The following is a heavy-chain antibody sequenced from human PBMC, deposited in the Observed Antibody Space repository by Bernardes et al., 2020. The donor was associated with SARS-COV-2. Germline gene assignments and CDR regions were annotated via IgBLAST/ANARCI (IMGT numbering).Heavy chain of an antibody. CDR1: GFSFSSYT. D-gene: IGHD4-17*01. J-gene: IGHJ4*02. Sequence: GGSLRLSCAASGFSFSSYTMNWVRQAPGKGLEWVSSISSSSSYIYYADSVKGRFTISRDNAKNSLYLQMNTLRADDTAVYYCARGVLATVGENPGYWGQGTLVTVSS. CDR3: ARGVLATVGENPGY. V-gene: IGHV3-21*01. CDR2: ISSSSSYI.